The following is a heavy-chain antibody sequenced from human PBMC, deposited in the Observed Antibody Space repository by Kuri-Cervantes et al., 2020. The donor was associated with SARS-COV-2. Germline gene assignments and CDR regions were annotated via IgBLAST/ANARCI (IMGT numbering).Heavy chain of an antibody. Sequence: GGSLRLCCAASGFTFSSYAMHWVRQAPGKGLEWVAVISYDGSNKYYADSVKGRFTISRDNSKNTLYLQMNSLRAEDTAVYYCARARAAAGTFIEYFQHWGQGTLVTVSS. V-gene: IGHV3-30-3*01. CDR2: ISYDGSNK. D-gene: IGHD6-13*01. J-gene: IGHJ1*01. CDR3: ARARAAAGTFIEYFQH. CDR1: GFTFSSYA.